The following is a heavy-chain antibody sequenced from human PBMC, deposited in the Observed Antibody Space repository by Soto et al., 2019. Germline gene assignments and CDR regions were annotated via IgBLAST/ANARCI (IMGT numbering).Heavy chain of an antibody. D-gene: IGHD3-16*02. Sequence: SVKVSCKASGGTFSSYAISWVRQAPGQGLEWMGGIIPIFGTANYAQKFQGRVTITADESTSTAYMELSSLRSEDTAVYYCARAHQGVWGSYRKGSDWKPRPAGPLYYFDYWGQGTLVTVSS. CDR1: GGTFSSYA. CDR2: IIPIFGTA. CDR3: ARAHQGVWGSYRKGSDWKPRPAGPLYYFDY. V-gene: IGHV1-69*13. J-gene: IGHJ4*02.